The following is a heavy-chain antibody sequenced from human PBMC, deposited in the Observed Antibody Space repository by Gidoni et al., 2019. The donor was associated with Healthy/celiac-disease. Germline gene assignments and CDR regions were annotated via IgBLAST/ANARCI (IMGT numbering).Heavy chain of an antibody. J-gene: IGHJ4*02. CDR3: ASSYGSGSYYNS. Sequence: QVQLQESGPGLVKPSETLSLTCTVSGGSISSYYWSWIRQPPGKGLEWIGYIYYSGSTNYNPSLKSRVTISVDTSKNQFSLKLSSVTAADTAVYYCASSYGSGSYYNSWGQGTLVTVSS. CDR1: GGSISSYY. D-gene: IGHD3-10*01. CDR2: IYYSGST. V-gene: IGHV4-59*01.